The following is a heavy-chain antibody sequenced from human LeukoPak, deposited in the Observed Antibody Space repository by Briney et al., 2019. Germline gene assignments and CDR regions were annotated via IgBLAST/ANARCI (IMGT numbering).Heavy chain of an antibody. CDR3: ARDATQIQVWFDGYSDH. J-gene: IGHJ4*02. D-gene: IGHD2-21*01. V-gene: IGHV3-33*08. CDR1: GFTFSSYA. CDR2: IWHDGSNT. Sequence: AGGSLRLSCAASGFTFSSYAMHWVRQAPGKGLEWVAVIWHDGSNTHYADSVKGRFTISRDNSKNTLYLQMNSLRAEDTAVYYCARDATQIQVWFDGYSDHWGQGTLVTVSS.